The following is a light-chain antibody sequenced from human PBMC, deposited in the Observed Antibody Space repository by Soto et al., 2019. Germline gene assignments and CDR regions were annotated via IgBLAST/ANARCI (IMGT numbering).Light chain of an antibody. CDR3: QQRSNWPPA. V-gene: IGKV3-11*01. J-gene: IGKJ1*01. CDR2: DAS. CDR1: QSVSSY. Sequence: EIVLTQSPATLSLSPGERATLSCRASQSVSSYLAWYQQKPGQAPRLLIYDASNRATGIPARFSGSGSGTXXXXXXXXXXXXXXXXYYCQQRSNWPPAFGQGTKVEIK.